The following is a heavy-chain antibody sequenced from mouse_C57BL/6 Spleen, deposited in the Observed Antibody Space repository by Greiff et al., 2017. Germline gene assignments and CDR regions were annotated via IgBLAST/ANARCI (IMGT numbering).Heavy chain of an antibody. D-gene: IGHD1-1*01. J-gene: IGHJ2*01. V-gene: IGHV3-6*01. CDR1: GYSITSGYY. CDR3: AREITTVVATRFDY. Sequence: EVQLQQSGPGLVKPSQSLSLTCSVTGYSITSGYYWNWIRQFPGNKLEWMGYISYDGSNNYNPSLKNRISITRDTSKNQFFLKLNSVTTEDTATYYCAREITTVVATRFDYWGQGTTLTVSS. CDR2: ISYDGSN.